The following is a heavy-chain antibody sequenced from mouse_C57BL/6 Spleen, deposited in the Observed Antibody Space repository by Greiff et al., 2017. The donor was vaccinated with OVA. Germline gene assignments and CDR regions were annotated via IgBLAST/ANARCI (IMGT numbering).Heavy chain of an antibody. CDR2: ISDGGSYT. V-gene: IGHV5-4*01. CDR1: GFTFSSYA. D-gene: IGHD3-2*01. J-gene: IGHJ2*01. Sequence: EVNLVESGGGLVKPGGSLKLSYAASGFTFSSYAMSWVRQTPEKRLEWVATISDGGSYTYYPDNVKGRFTISRDNAKNNLYLQMSHLKSEDTAMYYCARERQYYFDYWGQGTTLTVSS. CDR3: ARERQYYFDY.